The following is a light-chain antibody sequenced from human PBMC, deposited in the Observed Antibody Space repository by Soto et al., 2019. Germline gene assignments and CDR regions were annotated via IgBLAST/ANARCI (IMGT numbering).Light chain of an antibody. CDR2: LGS. J-gene: IGKJ1*01. CDR3: LQSLHTPGT. CDR1: QSLLYTNAYNY. Sequence: DIVMTQSPLSLPVTPGEPASISCRSSQSLLYTNAYNYLDWYMQKTGQSPQLLISLGSDRAPGVPDRFSGSRSGTDFTLKISRVEAEDVGVYYCLQSLHTPGTFGQGTNVEI. V-gene: IGKV2-28*01.